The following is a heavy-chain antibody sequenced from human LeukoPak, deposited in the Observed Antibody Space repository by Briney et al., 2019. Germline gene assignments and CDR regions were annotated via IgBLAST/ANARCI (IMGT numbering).Heavy chain of an antibody. CDR1: GGTFSSYA. Sequence: SVKVSCKASGGTFSSYAISWGRQAPGQRLELIGRIIPIFGTANYAQKFQGRVTITTDESTSTAYMELSSLRSEDTAVYYCARSPVAGTTLVPDYWGQGTLVTVSS. V-gene: IGHV1-69*05. D-gene: IGHD1-7*01. CDR2: IIPIFGTA. CDR3: ARSPVAGTTLVPDY. J-gene: IGHJ4*02.